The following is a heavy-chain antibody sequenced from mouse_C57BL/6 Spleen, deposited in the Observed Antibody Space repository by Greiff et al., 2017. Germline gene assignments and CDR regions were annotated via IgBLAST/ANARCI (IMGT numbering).Heavy chain of an antibody. D-gene: IGHD2-4*01. J-gene: IGHJ3*01. V-gene: IGHV6-3*01. CDR1: GFTFSNYW. Sequence: EVKLMESGGGLVQPGGSMKLSCVASGFTFSNYWMNWVRQSPETGLEWVAQIRLKSDNYATHYAESVKGRFTISRDDSKSSVYLQMNNLRAEDTGIYYCTGGVDLYYDYPAWFAYWGQGTLVTVSA. CDR3: TGGVDLYYDYPAWFAY. CDR2: IRLKSDNYAT.